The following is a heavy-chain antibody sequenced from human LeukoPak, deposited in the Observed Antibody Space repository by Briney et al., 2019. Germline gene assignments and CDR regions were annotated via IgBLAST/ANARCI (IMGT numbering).Heavy chain of an antibody. Sequence: RSLRLSCAASGFTLRSYSMNWVRQAPGKGPGWVASISSGESAIYCAGSVKGRLTLSRDNAKNSLYLQMSSLRAEDTAVYYCAGRSCTNGNCPFDYWGQGTLVIVPS. CDR3: AGRSCTNGNCPFDY. J-gene: IGHJ4*02. CDR1: GFTLRSYS. CDR2: ISSGESAI. V-gene: IGHV3-21*01. D-gene: IGHD2-8*01.